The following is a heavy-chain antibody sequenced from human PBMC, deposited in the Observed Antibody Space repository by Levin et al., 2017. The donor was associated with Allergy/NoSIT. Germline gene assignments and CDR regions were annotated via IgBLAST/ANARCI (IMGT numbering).Heavy chain of an antibody. CDR2: MSATGDRT. J-gene: IGHJ6*02. Sequence: GGSLRLSCVASGFTFSGYAMSWVAQAPGKGLEWVSAMSATGDRTYYADSMKGRFTISRDNSKNTLYLQMNSLRAEDTAVYYCARGVGGYQYSYYGMDVWGQGTAVAVSS. CDR1: GFTFSGYA. D-gene: IGHD6-25*01. CDR3: ARGVGGYQYSYYGMDV. V-gene: IGHV3-23*01.